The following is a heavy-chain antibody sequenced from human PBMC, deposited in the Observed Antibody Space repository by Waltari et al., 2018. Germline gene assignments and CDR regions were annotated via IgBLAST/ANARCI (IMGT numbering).Heavy chain of an antibody. CDR1: GASLSDYF. V-gene: IGHV4-34*02. CDR2: NSLKDVT. D-gene: IGHD6-19*01. CDR3: ARGPRDKWLGRYSGEYFHH. Sequence: QVQLQQWGATLLKPSETLSLTCAVYGASLSDYFWTWIRQSPGTGLEWIGENSLKDVTYYNPSLESRVSVHLDTSKNQFDLRLESVTAADTAIYYCARGPRDKWLGRYSGEYFHHWGPGTLVSVSA. J-gene: IGHJ1*01.